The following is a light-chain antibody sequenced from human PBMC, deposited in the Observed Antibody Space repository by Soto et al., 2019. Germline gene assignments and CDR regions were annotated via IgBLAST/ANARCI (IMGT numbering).Light chain of an antibody. CDR2: AAF. CDR1: QSVSTS. CDR3: QQHKDWPLT. Sequence: EIVMTQSPATLYVSPGETVTLYCRASQSVSTSVAWYQQKPGQAPRLLIYAAFTRATAVPARFSGSGSGTEFALTISGLQSEDFAVYHCQQHKDWPLTFGGGTKVEMK. J-gene: IGKJ4*02. V-gene: IGKV3-15*01.